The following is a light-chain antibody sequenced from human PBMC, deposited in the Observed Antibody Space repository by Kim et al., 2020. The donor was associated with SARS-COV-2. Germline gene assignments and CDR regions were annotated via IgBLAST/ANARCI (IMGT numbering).Light chain of an antibody. CDR3: QAWDSSTAGV. CDR1: KLGDKY. V-gene: IGLV3-1*01. CDR2: QDS. J-gene: IGLJ3*02. Sequence: SYELTQPPSVSVSPGQTASITRSGDKLGDKYACWYQQKPGQSPVLVIYQDSKRPSGIPERFSGSNSGNTATLTISGTQAMDEADYYCQAWDSSTAGVFGGGTQLTVL.